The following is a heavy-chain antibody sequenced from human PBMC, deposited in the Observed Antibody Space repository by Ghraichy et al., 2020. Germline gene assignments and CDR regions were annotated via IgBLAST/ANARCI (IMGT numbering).Heavy chain of an antibody. V-gene: IGHV4-59*08. Sequence: SETLSLTCSVSGGSITRYYWGWIRQSPGTGLEWIAYIYDGGDTKYNPSLKSRVTVLLDTSNSQFSLKLISVTAADTAVYYCARLGFGDLFITSWGQGTLVTVSS. CDR2: IYDGGDT. CDR1: GGSITRYY. J-gene: IGHJ5*02. D-gene: IGHD3-10*01. CDR3: ARLGFGDLFITS.